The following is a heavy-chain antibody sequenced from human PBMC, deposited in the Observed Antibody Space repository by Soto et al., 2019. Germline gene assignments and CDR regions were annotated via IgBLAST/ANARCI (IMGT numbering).Heavy chain of an antibody. V-gene: IGHV1-69*08. Sequence: QVQLVQSGADVKKPGSSVKISCTASGAAFSNYTFTWVRRAPGEGLEWVGRVIPLLDASNYAEKFQDRVTSSADRSTSTVYMELSGRRSEDSAIYYCASGKSQMSQDRMGFYYYMDVWGKGTSVTVSS. CDR3: ASGKSQMSQDRMGFYYYMDV. D-gene: IGHD2-15*01. J-gene: IGHJ6*03. CDR1: GAAFSNYT. CDR2: VIPLLDAS.